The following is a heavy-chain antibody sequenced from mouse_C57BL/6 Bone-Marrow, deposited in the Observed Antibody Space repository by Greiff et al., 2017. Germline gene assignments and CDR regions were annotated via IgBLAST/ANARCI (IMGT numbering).Heavy chain of an antibody. D-gene: IGHD1-1*01. CDR1: GYTFTSYW. J-gene: IGHJ2*01. V-gene: IGHV1-69*01. CDR2: IDPSDSYT. Sequence: QVQLQQPGAELVMPGASVKLSCKASGYTFTSYWMHWVKQRPGQGLEWIGEIDPSDSYTNYNQKFKGKSTLTVDKSSSTAYLQLSSLTSEDSAVYYCAREGYYGSSYEYYFDYWGQGTTLTVSS. CDR3: AREGYYGSSYEYYFDY.